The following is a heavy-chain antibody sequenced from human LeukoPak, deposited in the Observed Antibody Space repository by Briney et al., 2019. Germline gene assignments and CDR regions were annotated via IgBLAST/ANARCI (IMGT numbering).Heavy chain of an antibody. CDR2: IYYSGST. V-gene: IGHV4-39*01. CDR1: GDSISSSDYY. CDR3: ARSFSGSYYRYYYYAMDV. Sequence: SETLSLTCTVSGDSISSSDYYWGWIRPPPGKGLEWIGCIYYSGSTYYNPSLKSRVTISLDTSKNQFSLKLSYVTAADTAVYYCARSFSGSYYRYYYYAMDVWGQGTTVTVSS. J-gene: IGHJ6*02. D-gene: IGHD1-26*01.